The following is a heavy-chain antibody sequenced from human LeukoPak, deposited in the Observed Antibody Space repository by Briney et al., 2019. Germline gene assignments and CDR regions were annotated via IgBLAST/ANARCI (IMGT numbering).Heavy chain of an antibody. CDR3: ARDARKYSSSWYFDL. Sequence: PSETLSLTCAVYGGSFSGYYWSWIRQPPGKGLEWIGSIYYSGSTYYNPSLKSRVTISVDTSKNQFSLKLSSVTAADTAVYYCARDARKYSSSWYFDLWGRGTLVTVSS. CDR2: IYYSGST. J-gene: IGHJ2*01. D-gene: IGHD6-13*01. V-gene: IGHV4-34*11. CDR1: GGSFSGYY.